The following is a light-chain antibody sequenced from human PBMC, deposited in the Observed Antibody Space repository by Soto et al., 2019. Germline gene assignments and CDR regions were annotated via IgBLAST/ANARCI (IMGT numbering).Light chain of an antibody. CDR2: KAS. CDR1: DNINTW. Sequence: DIEMTQSPSTLSASLGDRVTISCRASDNINTWVAWYQQKPGKAPNLLIYKASTLETGVPSRFTGSGSGTEFTLTISSLEPEDFATYYCQHYNSYSRTFGQGTKVDIK. J-gene: IGKJ1*01. V-gene: IGKV1-5*03. CDR3: QHYNSYSRT.